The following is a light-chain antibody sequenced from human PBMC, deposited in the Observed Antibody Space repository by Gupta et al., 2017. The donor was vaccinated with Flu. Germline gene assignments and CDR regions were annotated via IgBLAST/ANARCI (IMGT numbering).Light chain of an antibody. Sequence: GDTLPKSFASWYQQKSGQAPVLVLYEDNKHTSGTPVRFSGSTSGSVATLTITGALVEDEADYFCYSTDTTGNHGVFGGGTKLTVL. CDR3: YSTDTTGNHGV. J-gene: IGLJ3*02. V-gene: IGLV3-10*01. CDR1: TLPKSF. CDR2: EDN.